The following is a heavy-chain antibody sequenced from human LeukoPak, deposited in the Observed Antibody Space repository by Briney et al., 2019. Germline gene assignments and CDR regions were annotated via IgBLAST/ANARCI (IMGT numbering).Heavy chain of an antibody. V-gene: IGHV3-30*18. D-gene: IGHD5-18*01. CDR3: AKDNIQLWFFHY. Sequence: PGRSLRLSCAASGFTFSSYGMQWVRQAPGKGLEWVAVISYDGSNKYYADSVKGRFTISRDNSKNTLYLQMNSLRAEDTAVYYCAKDNIQLWFFHYWGQGTLVTVSS. CDR1: GFTFSSYG. J-gene: IGHJ4*02. CDR2: ISYDGSNK.